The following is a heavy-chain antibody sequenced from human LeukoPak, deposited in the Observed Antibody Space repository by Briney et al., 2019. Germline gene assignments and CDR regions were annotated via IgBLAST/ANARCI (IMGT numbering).Heavy chain of an antibody. V-gene: IGHV1-69*13. CDR1: GGTFSSYA. CDR2: IIPIFGTA. J-gene: IGHJ6*04. Sequence: SVKVSCKASGGTFSSYAISWVRQAPGQGLEWLGGIIPIFGTANYAQKFQGRVTITADESTSTAYMELSSLRSEDTAVYYCARDSRVVPAAMWQYYYYYGMDVWGKGTTVTVSS. CDR3: ARDSRVVPAAMWQYYYYYGMDV. D-gene: IGHD2-2*01.